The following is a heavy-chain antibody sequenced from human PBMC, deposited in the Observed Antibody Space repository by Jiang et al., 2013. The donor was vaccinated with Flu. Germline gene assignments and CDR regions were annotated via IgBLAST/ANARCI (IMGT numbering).Heavy chain of an antibody. CDR1: GYTFTNYF. CDR2: INPSDGST. Sequence: SVKVSCKASGYTFTNYFMHWVRQAPGQGLEWMGIINPSDGSTNYAQKFQDRVTMTRDTSTSTVSMELSSLRSEDTAVYYCASQYWDHGLGSYYMNHWGQGTLVTVSS. D-gene: IGHD3-10*01. J-gene: IGHJ4*02. CDR3: ASQYWDHGLGSYYMNH. V-gene: IGHV1-46*01.